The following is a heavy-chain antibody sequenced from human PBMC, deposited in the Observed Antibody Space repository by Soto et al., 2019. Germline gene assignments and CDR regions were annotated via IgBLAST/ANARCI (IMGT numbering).Heavy chain of an antibody. CDR2: ISGGGGSA. D-gene: IGHD6-13*01. CDR1: GFTFSSYA. CDR3: AKGAGYSSSWLSPSFDY. Sequence: GGSLRLSCAASGFTFSSYAMRWVRQAPGKGLEWVSAISGGGGSAFYADSVKGRFTISRDNSKNTLYLQMNSLRAEDTAVYFCAKGAGYSSSWLSPSFDYWGQGTLVTVSS. J-gene: IGHJ4*02. V-gene: IGHV3-23*01.